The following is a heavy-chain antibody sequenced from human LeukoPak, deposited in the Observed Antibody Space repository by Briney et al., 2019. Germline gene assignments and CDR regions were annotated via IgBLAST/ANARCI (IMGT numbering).Heavy chain of an antibody. V-gene: IGHV1-69*05. CDR3: ARGYSSSSSAAFDI. D-gene: IGHD6-6*01. J-gene: IGHJ3*02. CDR2: IIPIFGTA. CDR1: GGTFSSYA. Sequence: GASVKASCKASGGTFSSYAISWVRQAPGQGLEWMGGIIPIFGTANYAQKFQGRVTITTDESTSTAYMELSSLRSKDTAVYYCARGYSSSSSAAFDIWGQGTMVTVSS.